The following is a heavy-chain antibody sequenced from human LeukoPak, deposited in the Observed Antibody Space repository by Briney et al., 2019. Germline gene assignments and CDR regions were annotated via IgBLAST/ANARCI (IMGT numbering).Heavy chain of an antibody. CDR3: AKGYYYDSSGYGYYYGMDV. J-gene: IGHJ6*02. D-gene: IGHD3-22*01. CDR1: GFTFSSYA. V-gene: IGHV3-23*01. Sequence: GGSLRLSCAASGFTFSSYAMSWVRQAPGKGLEWVSAISGSGGSTYYADSVKGRFTISRDNSKNTLYLQMNSLRAEDTAVYYCAKGYYYDSSGYGYYYGMDVWGQGTTVTVSS. CDR2: ISGSGGST.